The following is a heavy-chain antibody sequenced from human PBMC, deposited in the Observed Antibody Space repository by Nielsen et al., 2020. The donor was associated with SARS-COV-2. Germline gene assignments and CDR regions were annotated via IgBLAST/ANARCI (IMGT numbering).Heavy chain of an antibody. D-gene: IGHD3-3*01. V-gene: IGHV3-33*01. CDR3: AREARFLALDP. CDR2: IWYDGSNK. Sequence: GESLKISCAASGFTFSSYGMHWVRQAPGKGLEWVAVIWYDGSNKYYADSVKGRFTISRDNSKNTLYLQMNSLRAEDTAVYYCAREARFLALDPWGQGTLVTVSS. J-gene: IGHJ5*02. CDR1: GFTFSSYG.